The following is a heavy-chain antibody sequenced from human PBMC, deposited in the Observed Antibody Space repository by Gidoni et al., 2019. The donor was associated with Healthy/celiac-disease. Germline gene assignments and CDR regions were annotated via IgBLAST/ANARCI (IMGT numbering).Heavy chain of an antibody. CDR3: ARVDYDFWSGYENYGMDV. CDR1: GYTFTGYD. J-gene: IGHJ6*02. Sequence: QVQLVQSGAEVKKSGAAMKVHRKASGYTFTGYDKHWVRQAPGQGREWMGWINPNSGGTNYDQKFQGRVTMTRDTSIRTAYMELSRLRSDDTAVYYCARVDYDFWSGYENYGMDVWGQGTTVTVSS. V-gene: IGHV1-2*02. CDR2: INPNSGGT. D-gene: IGHD3-3*01.